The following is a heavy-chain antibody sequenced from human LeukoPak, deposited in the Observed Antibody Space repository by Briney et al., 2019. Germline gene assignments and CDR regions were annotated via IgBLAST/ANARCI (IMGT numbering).Heavy chain of an antibody. CDR2: IYYSGST. V-gene: IGHV4-59*08. CDR1: GGSISSYY. J-gene: IGHJ4*02. D-gene: IGHD1-26*01. Sequence: PSETLSLTCTVSGGSISSYYWSWIRQPPGKGLEWIGYIYYSGSTNYSPSLKSRVTISVDTSKNQFSLKLSSVTAADTAVYYCASVSPGATVDYWGQGTLVTVSS. CDR3: ASVSPGATVDY.